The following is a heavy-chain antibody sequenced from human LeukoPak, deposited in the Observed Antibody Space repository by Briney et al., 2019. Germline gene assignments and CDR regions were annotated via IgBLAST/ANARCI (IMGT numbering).Heavy chain of an antibody. D-gene: IGHD3-10*01. J-gene: IGHJ3*02. CDR3: ARDFSFGSRGAFDI. CDR1: GGSISSGSYY. V-gene: IGHV4-61*02. CDR2: IYTSGST. Sequence: SETLSLTCTVSGGSISSGSYYWSWIRQPAGKGLEWIGRIYTSGSTNYNPSLKSRVTISVDTSKNQFSLKLSSVTAADTAVYYCARDFSFGSRGAFDIWGQGTMVTVSS.